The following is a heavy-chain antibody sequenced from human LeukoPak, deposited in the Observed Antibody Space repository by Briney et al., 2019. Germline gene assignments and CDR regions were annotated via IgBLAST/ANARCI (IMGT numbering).Heavy chain of an antibody. D-gene: IGHD3-22*01. CDR1: AFTFTSYA. Sequence: GGSLRLSCAASAFTFTSYAMSWVRQAPGKGLEWVSAISGSGGSTYYADSVKGRFTISRDNSKNTLYVQVNSLGTEDTAAYYCAKGSYYDSSGSFYFDYWGQGTLVTVSS. CDR2: ISGSGGST. V-gene: IGHV3-23*01. J-gene: IGHJ4*02. CDR3: AKGSYYDSSGSFYFDY.